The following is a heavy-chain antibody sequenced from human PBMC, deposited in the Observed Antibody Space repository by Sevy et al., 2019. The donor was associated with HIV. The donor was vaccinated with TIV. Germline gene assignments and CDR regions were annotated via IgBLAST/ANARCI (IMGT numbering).Heavy chain of an antibody. D-gene: IGHD3-10*01. CDR2: IGTAGDT. CDR1: GFTFSSYD. Sequence: GGSLRLSCAASGFTFSSYDMHWVRQATGKGLEWVSAIGTAGDTYYPGSVKGRFTISRENAKNSLYLQMNSLRAGDMAVYYCARGVGRWFGDREYYFDYWGQGTLVTVSS. V-gene: IGHV3-13*01. CDR3: ARGVGRWFGDREYYFDY. J-gene: IGHJ4*02.